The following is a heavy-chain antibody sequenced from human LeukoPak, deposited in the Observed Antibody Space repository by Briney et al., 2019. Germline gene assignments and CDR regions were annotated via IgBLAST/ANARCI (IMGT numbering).Heavy chain of an antibody. CDR1: GYTFTSYG. Sequence: ASVKVSCKASGYTFTSYGISWVRQAPGQGLEWMGWINPNSGGTNYAQKFQGRVTMTRDTSISTAYMELTRLRYDDTAVYCCAIEESWDLGPGPWGQGTLVTVSS. CDR2: INPNSGGT. V-gene: IGHV1-2*02. D-gene: IGHD1-26*01. CDR3: AIEESWDLGPGP. J-gene: IGHJ5*02.